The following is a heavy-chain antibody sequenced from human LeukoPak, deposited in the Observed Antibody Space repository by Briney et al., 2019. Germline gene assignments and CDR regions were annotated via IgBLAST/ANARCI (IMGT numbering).Heavy chain of an antibody. J-gene: IGHJ5*02. V-gene: IGHV1-46*01. CDR2: INPSGGST. D-gene: IGHD2-21*02. Sequence: GASVKVPCKASGYTFTSYYMHWVRQAPGQGLEWMGIINPSGGSTSYAQKFQGRVTMTRDMSTSTVYMELSSLRSEDTAVYYCARDFFVVTASYSNWFDPWGQGTLVTVSS. CDR1: GYTFTSYY. CDR3: ARDFFVVTASYSNWFDP.